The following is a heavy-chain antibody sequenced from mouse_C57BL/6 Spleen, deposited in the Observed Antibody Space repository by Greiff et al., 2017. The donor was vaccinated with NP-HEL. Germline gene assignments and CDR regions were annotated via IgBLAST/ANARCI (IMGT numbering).Heavy chain of an antibody. Sequence: QVQLQQPGAELVKPGASVKLSCKASGYTFTSYWLHWVKQRPGQGLEWIGMIHPNSGSTNYNEKFKSKATLTVDKSSSTAYMQLSSLTSEDSAVYYCAREVLRYFDVWGTGTTVTVSS. D-gene: IGHD2-12*01. CDR2: IHPNSGST. CDR1: GYTFTSYW. CDR3: AREVLRYFDV. J-gene: IGHJ1*03. V-gene: IGHV1-64*01.